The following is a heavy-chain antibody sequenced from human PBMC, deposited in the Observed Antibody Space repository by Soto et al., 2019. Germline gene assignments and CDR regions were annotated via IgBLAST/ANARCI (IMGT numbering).Heavy chain of an antibody. D-gene: IGHD7-27*01. Sequence: QVQLQESGPGLVKPSQTLSLTCTVSGGSISTVDYWWSWIRQSPDMGLEWIGHIYDGGRTYNNPSLESRVTMSLDTSQSQLSLTLSSVSAADTAVYYCARGPSGDKVDSWGQGTLVTVSS. CDR3: ARGPSGDKVDS. CDR2: IYDGGRT. J-gene: IGHJ4*02. CDR1: GGSISTVDYW. V-gene: IGHV4-30-4*01.